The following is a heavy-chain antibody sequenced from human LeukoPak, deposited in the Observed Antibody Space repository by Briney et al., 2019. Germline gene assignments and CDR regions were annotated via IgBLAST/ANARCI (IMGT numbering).Heavy chain of an antibody. Sequence: GGSLRLSCAASGFTLSNYWMSWVRQAPGKGLEWAANINENGREKYYVDSVKGRFTISRDNSKNTLYLQMNSLRAEDTAVYYCARDRREARGNWFDPWGQGTLVTVSS. CDR3: ARDRREARGNWFDP. J-gene: IGHJ5*02. CDR2: INENGREK. V-gene: IGHV3-7*03. CDR1: GFTLSNYW.